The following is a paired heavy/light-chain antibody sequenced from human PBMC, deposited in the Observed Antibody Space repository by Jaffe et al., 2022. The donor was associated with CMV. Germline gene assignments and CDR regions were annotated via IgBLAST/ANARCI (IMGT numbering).Light chain of an antibody. CDR2: KIS. Sequence: DIVMTQTPLSSPVTLGQPASISCRSSQSLVHSDGNTYLSWLQQRPGQPPRLLIHKISNRFSGVPDRFSGSGAGTDFTLKISRVEPEDVGIYYCMQATQSITFGQGTRLEIK. CDR1: QSLVHSDGNTY. J-gene: IGKJ5*01. CDR3: MQATQSIT. V-gene: IGKV2-24*01.
Heavy chain of an antibody. CDR2: IPSRGGTI. J-gene: IGHJ4*02. CDR3: ARDMDGAIRTDY. D-gene: IGHD5-18*01. Sequence: EVHLVESGGGLVEPGGSLRLSCAASGFTFSSYEMTWIRQTPGKGLEWVSYIPSRGGTIYYADSVRGRFTSSRDNAKNSVYLQMNSLRVEDTGIYYCARDMDGAIRTDYWGQGTLVTVSS. V-gene: IGHV3-48*03. CDR1: GFTFSSYE.